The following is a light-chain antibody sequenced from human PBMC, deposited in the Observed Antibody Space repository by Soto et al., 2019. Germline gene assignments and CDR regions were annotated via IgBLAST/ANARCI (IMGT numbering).Light chain of an antibody. J-gene: IGLJ1*01. CDR2: EVN. CDR3: CSSGGSPTYV. V-gene: IGLV2-23*02. Sequence: QSVLTQPASASGSPGQSITISCTGTSSNVGSYKLVSWYQQHPGKAPKLMIFEVNKRPSGVSNRFSGSKSGNTASLTISGLKVQEEADYYCCSSGGSPTYVFGTGTKVTVL. CDR1: SSNVGSYKL.